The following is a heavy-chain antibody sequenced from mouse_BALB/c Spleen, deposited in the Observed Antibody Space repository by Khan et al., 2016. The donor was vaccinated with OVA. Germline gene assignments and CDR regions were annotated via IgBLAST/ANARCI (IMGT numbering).Heavy chain of an antibody. J-gene: IGHJ3*01. CDR1: GGSITSGY. Sequence: EVQLQESGPSLVKPSQTLSLTCSVTGGSITSGYWNWIRKFPGNKLEYMGHIIYTGSTYYNPSLKSRISITRHTSENQYYLQLNSVTDEDTATYXCARSTYRFAFVYWGQGTLVTVSA. CDR2: IIYTGST. V-gene: IGHV3-8*02. D-gene: IGHD2-14*01. CDR3: ARSTYRFAFVY.